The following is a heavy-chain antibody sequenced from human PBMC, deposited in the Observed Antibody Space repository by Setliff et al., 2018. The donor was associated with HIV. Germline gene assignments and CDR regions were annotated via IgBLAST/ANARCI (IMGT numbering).Heavy chain of an antibody. Sequence: ASVKVSCKASGYTFTSYYVHWVRQAPGQGLEWMGILNPSGDSTAYAQKFQGGVTMTRDTSTSTVYMELSSLKSDDTAVYYCARGGYHGFGSYGDYWGQGTLVTVSS. CDR1: GYTFTSYY. V-gene: IGHV1-46*01. D-gene: IGHD3-10*01. CDR2: LNPSGDST. CDR3: ARGGYHGFGSYGDY. J-gene: IGHJ4*02.